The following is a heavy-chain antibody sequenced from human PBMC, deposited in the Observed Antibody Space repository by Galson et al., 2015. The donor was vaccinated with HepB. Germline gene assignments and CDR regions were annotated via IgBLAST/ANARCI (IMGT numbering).Heavy chain of an antibody. J-gene: IGHJ4*02. CDR3: VKVNYGSGSFLDC. CDR2: IRENGAIP. V-gene: IGHV3-64D*06. CDR1: GFTFRNYA. Sequence: SLRLSCAGSGFTFRNYAMHWVRQAPGKGLEFVSAIRENGAIPYYADPVKDRFNISRDNSKNTLYLQMSNLAPEDTALYDCVKVNYGSGSFLDCWGQGALGTVSS. D-gene: IGHD3-10*01.